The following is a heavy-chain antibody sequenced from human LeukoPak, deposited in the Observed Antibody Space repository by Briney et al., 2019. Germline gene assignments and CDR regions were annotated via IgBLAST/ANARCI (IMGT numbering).Heavy chain of an antibody. CDR1: GFTFSSYS. J-gene: IGHJ5*02. V-gene: IGHV3-48*01. CDR2: ISSSSSTI. Sequence: GGSLRLSCAASGFTFSSYSMNWVRQAPGKGLEWVSYISSSSSTIYYADSVKGRFTISRDNAKNSLYLQMNSLGAEDTAVYYCASGAGYYYGSGSHLGWFDPWGQGTLVTVSS. D-gene: IGHD3-10*01. CDR3: ASGAGYYYGSGSHLGWFDP.